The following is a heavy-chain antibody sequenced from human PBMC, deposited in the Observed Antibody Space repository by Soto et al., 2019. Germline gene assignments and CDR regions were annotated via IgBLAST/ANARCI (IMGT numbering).Heavy chain of an antibody. Sequence: PGGSLRLSCAASGFTFSSYGMHWVRQAPGKGLEWVAVIWYDGSNKYYADSVKGRFTISRDNSKNTLYLQMNSLRAEDTSVYYCARGSGWFRDAFDIWGQGTMVTLSS. V-gene: IGHV3-33*01. CDR1: GFTFSSYG. CDR2: IWYDGSNK. J-gene: IGHJ3*02. CDR3: ARGSGWFRDAFDI. D-gene: IGHD6-19*01.